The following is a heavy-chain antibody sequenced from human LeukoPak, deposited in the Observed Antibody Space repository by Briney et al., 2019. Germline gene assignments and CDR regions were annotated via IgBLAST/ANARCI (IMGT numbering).Heavy chain of an antibody. D-gene: IGHD6-6*01. V-gene: IGHV4-39*01. Sequence: SETLTPTCTVSGGSITISDYYWGWIRLPPGKGLEWIGTISHTGTTYYNPSLQSRVTISVDKSKNQFSLKLSSVTAADTAVYYCATREHHVLRTPGDYWGQGPLVTVSS. CDR2: ISHTGTT. CDR1: GGSITISDYY. J-gene: IGHJ4*02. CDR3: ATREHHVLRTPGDY.